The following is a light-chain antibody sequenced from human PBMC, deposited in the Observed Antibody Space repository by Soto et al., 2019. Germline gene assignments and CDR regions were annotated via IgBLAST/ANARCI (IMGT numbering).Light chain of an antibody. Sequence: DVVMTRSPLSLPAIPGEPASISCRSRQSLLHGNGSNYLDWHLQKTGQSPQLLTYLGSSRATGIPDRFSGSGSGTDFTLTISRLEPEDFAVYYCQQYGSSPVTFGQGTKVDIK. CDR3: QQYGSSPVT. V-gene: IGKV2-28*01. J-gene: IGKJ1*01. CDR2: LGS. CDR1: QSLLHGNGSNY.